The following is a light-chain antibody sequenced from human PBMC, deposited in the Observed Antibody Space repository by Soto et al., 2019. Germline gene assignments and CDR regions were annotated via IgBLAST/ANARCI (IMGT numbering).Light chain of an antibody. Sequence: DIQLTQSPSFLSASVGDRVTITCRASQGISSYLAWYQQKPWKAPKLLIYAASTLQSGVPPRFSGDGPGTEFTLTISSLQRDDFGIYYCQQYSRLWSFGQGTKVDIK. J-gene: IGKJ1*01. CDR2: AAS. V-gene: IGKV1-9*01. CDR1: QGISSY. CDR3: QQYSRLWS.